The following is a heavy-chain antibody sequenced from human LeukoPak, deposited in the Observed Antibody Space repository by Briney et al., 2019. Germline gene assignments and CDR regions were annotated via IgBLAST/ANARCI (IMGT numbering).Heavy chain of an antibody. Sequence: GGSLRLSCAASGFSLSSYAMSWVRQAPGKGLEWVSAISSTDAGTYHADSVRGRFTISRDNSKNTLYLQMNSLRAEDTAVYYCASGYYDSSGPDYWGQGTLVTVSS. J-gene: IGHJ4*02. D-gene: IGHD3-22*01. V-gene: IGHV3-23*01. CDR2: ISSTDAGT. CDR3: ASGYYDSSGPDY. CDR1: GFSLSSYA.